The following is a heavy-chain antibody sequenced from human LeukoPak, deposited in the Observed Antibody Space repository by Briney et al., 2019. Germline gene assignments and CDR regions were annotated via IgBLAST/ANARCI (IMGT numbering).Heavy chain of an antibody. Sequence: GGSLRLSCAASGFTFSSYAMSWVRQAPGKGLEGVSAISGSGGSTYYADSVKGRFTISRDNSKNTLYLQLNSLRAEDTAVYYCAKVNYYDSSGSHVDYWGQGTLVTVSS. CDR3: AKVNYYDSSGSHVDY. CDR2: ISGSGGST. CDR1: GFTFSSYA. J-gene: IGHJ4*02. D-gene: IGHD3-22*01. V-gene: IGHV3-23*01.